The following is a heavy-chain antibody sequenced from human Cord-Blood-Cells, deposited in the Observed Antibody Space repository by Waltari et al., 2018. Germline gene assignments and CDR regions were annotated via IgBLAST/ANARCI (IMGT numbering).Heavy chain of an antibody. CDR2: ISGSGGST. D-gene: IGHD4-4*01. J-gene: IGHJ3*02. Sequence: SSYAMSWVRQAPGKGLEWVSAISGSGGSTYYADSVKGRFTISRDNSKNTLYLQMNSLRAEDTAVYYCAKDTVTAFDIWGQGTMVTVSS. CDR1: SSYA. CDR3: AKDTVTAFDI. V-gene: IGHV3-23*01.